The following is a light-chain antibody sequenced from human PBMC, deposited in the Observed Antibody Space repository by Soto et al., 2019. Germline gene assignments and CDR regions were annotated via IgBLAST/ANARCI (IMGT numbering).Light chain of an antibody. J-gene: IGKJ5*01. V-gene: IGKV3-20*01. CDR3: QQYNNWPPIT. CDR2: GAS. CDR1: QSVSAGH. Sequence: EIVLTQSPGPLSFSPGERATPSCRASQSVSAGHLAWYQQKPGQAPRLLIYGASSRATGIPDRFSGSGSGTDFTLTISRLEPEDFAVYFCQQYNNWPPITFGQGTRLEIK.